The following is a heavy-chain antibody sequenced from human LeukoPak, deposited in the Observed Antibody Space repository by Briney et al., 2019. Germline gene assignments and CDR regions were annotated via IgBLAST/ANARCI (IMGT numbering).Heavy chain of an antibody. V-gene: IGHV1-18*01. D-gene: IGHD1-1*01. CDR2: ISTYSGNT. Sequence: GASVKVSCKASGYTFTSYGISWVRQAPGQGLEWMGWISTYSGNTNYAQKLQGRVTMTTDTSTSTAYMELRSLRSDDTAVYYCARGPRYNWNDPFYYYYYMDVWGKGTTVTVSS. CDR1: GYTFTSYG. J-gene: IGHJ6*03. CDR3: ARGPRYNWNDPFYYYYYMDV.